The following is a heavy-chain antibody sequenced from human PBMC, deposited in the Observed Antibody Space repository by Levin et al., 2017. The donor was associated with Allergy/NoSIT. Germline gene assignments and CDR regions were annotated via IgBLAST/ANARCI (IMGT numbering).Heavy chain of an antibody. CDR1: GGSISSGNYY. V-gene: IGHV4-30-4*01. CDR3: ARSNYYDNRAYQSYFDY. D-gene: IGHD3-22*01. CDR2: IYYSGST. Sequence: PSETLSLTCTVSGGSISSGNYYWSWIRQPPGKGLECIGYIYYSGSTYYSPSLKSRVTISVDTSKNQFSLKLSSVTAADTAVYYCARSNYYDNRAYQSYFDYWGQGTLVTVSS. J-gene: IGHJ4*02.